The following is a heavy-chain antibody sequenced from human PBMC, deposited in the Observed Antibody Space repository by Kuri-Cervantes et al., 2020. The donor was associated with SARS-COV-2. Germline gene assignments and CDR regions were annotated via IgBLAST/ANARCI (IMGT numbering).Heavy chain of an antibody. J-gene: IGHJ4*02. D-gene: IGHD2-15*01. Sequence: GGSLRLSCAASGFIFRNAWMTWVRQAPGRGLEWVSSISSGSDYIYYADSVKGRFSVSRDNAENSLSLQMNSLTAGDTAVYYCARDRGYCDGGGCYSTGFSFDYWGQGALVTVSS. CDR3: ARDRGYCDGGGCYSTGFSFDY. CDR2: ISSGSDYI. CDR1: GFIFRNAW. V-gene: IGHV3-21*01.